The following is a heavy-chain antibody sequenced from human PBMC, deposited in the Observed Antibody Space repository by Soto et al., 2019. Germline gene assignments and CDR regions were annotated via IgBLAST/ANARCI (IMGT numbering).Heavy chain of an antibody. CDR1: GFTFDQYT. D-gene: IGHD3-16*01. Sequence: EVQLVESGGGLVQPGRSLRLACAASGFTFDQYTMHWVRQAPGKGLEWVSSITWHSGTIGYADSVKGRFTISRDNAKNSLYPQMNSLRGEDTALYYCVKEMITFGDFNYYYMDVWGNGTTVTVSS. CDR3: VKEMITFGDFNYYYMDV. CDR2: ITWHSGTI. V-gene: IGHV3-9*01. J-gene: IGHJ6*03.